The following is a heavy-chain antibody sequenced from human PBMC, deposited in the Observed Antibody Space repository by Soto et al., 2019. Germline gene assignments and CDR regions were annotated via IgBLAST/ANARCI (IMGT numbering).Heavy chain of an antibody. J-gene: IGHJ3*02. Sequence: QVQLVESGGGVVQPGRSLRLSCAASGFTFSSYGMHWVRQAPGKALEWVAVIWYDGSNKYYADSVKGRFTISRDNSKNTLYLQMNSLRAEDTAVYYCARDPRAFDIWGQGTMVTVSS. CDR2: IWYDGSNK. CDR3: ARDPRAFDI. V-gene: IGHV3-33*01. CDR1: GFTFSSYG.